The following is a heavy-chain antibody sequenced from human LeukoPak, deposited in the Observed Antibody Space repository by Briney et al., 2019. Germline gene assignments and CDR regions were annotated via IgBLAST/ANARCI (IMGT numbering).Heavy chain of an antibody. D-gene: IGHD5-12*01. V-gene: IGHV1-2*04. J-gene: IGHJ4*02. CDR2: INPNSGGT. Sequence: ASVKVSCKASRYTFTGYYMHWVRQAPGQGLEWMGWINPNSGGTNYAQKFQGWVTMTRDTSISTAYMELSRLRSDDTAVYYCARDGGGYSGYDLDYWGQGTLVTVSS. CDR1: RYTFTGYY. CDR3: ARDGGGYSGYDLDY.